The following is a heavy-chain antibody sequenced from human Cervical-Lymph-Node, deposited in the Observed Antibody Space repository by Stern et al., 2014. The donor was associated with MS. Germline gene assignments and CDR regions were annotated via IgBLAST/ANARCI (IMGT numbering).Heavy chain of an antibody. CDR3: AKVGSGDYFSSH. J-gene: IGHJ4*02. Sequence: QVQLLESGGGLVKPGGSLRLSCAASGFTFSDHYMTWIRQAPGKGLEWVSYISSSGRTINYADSVKGRFTISRDNAKNSLFLQMNSLRAEDTAVYYCAKVGSGDYFSSHRGQGTLVTVSS. CDR2: ISSSGRTI. V-gene: IGHV3-11*01. CDR1: GFTFSDHY. D-gene: IGHD6-19*01.